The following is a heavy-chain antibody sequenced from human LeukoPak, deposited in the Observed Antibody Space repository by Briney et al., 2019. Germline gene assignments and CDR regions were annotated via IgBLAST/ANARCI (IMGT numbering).Heavy chain of an antibody. V-gene: IGHV3-74*01. Sequence: GGSLRLSCAASGFTFSSYWMHWVRQAPGKGLVWVSHINSDGSSTSYADSVKGRFTISRDNAKNTLYLQMNSLRAEDTAVYYCARVRVVPAAISYYYYGMDVWGQGTTVTVSS. CDR2: INSDGSST. J-gene: IGHJ6*02. CDR1: GFTFSSYW. D-gene: IGHD2-2*01. CDR3: ARVRVVPAAISYYYYGMDV.